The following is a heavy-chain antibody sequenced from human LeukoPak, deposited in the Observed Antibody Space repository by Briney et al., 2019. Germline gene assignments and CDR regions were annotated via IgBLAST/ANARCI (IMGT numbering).Heavy chain of an antibody. V-gene: IGHV3-21*01. CDR3: ARGQGYFDY. Sequence: GGSLRLSCAASGFTFSSYTMNWVRQAPGKGLEWVSSISSGGSYIYYADSVKGRFTISRGNTKNSLDLQMNSLRAEDTAVYYCARGQGYFDYWGQGTLVTVSS. J-gene: IGHJ4*02. CDR2: ISSGGSYI. CDR1: GFTFSSYT.